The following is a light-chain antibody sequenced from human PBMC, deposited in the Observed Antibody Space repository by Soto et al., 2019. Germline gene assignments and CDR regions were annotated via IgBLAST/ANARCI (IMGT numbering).Light chain of an antibody. CDR1: SSDIGAYNY. CDR3: SSYTTSSTQV. Sequence: QSVLTQPASVSGSPGQSIAISCTGTSSDIGAYNYVSWYQQHPDKAPKLIIFDVTNRPSGVSNRFSGSKSGDTASLTISGLQAEDEADYYCSSYTTSSTQVFGGGTKLTVL. CDR2: DVT. J-gene: IGLJ2*01. V-gene: IGLV2-14*03.